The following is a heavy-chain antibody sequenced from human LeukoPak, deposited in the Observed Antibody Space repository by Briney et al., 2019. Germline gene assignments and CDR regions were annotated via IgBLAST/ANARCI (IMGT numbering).Heavy chain of an antibody. CDR2: TYFSGST. V-gene: IGHV4-59*01. CDR1: GGSIRSYY. D-gene: IGHD3-3*01. J-gene: IGHJ4*02. CDR3: ARSYDTNFDY. Sequence: SETLSLTCTVSGGSIRSYYWSWIRQPPGKGLEWIGYTYFSGSTSYNPSLKSRVTISVDRSKNQFSLKLSSVAAADTAVYYCARSYDTNFDYWGQGTLVTVSS.